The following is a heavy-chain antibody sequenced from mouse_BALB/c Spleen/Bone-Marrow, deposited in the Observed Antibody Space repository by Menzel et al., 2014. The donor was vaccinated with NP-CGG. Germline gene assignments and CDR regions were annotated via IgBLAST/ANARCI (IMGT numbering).Heavy chain of an antibody. CDR2: ISSGGSYT. V-gene: IGHV5-9*02. CDR3: ARQGNWDGYFDV. CDR1: GFAFSSYD. D-gene: IGHD4-1*01. Sequence: DVKLVESGGGLVKPGGSLKLSCAASGFAFSSYDMSWVRQTPEKRLEWVATISSGGSYTYHPDSVKGRFTISRDNARNTLYLQMSSLRSEDTALYYCARQGNWDGYFDVWGAGTTVTVSS. J-gene: IGHJ1*01.